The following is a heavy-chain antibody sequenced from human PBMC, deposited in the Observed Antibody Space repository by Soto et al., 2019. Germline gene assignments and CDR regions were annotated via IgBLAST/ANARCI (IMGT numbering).Heavy chain of an antibody. D-gene: IGHD6-13*01. V-gene: IGHV3-48*01. J-gene: IGHJ5*02. CDR1: GFTFSSYS. CDR2: VSSSSSTI. CDR3: ANSSSWYMFDP. Sequence: GGSLRLSCAASGFTFSSYSMNWVRQAPGKGLEWVSYVSSSSSTIYYADSVKGRFTISRDNSKNTLYLQMNSLRTEDTAVYYCANSSSWYMFDPWGQGTLVTVSS.